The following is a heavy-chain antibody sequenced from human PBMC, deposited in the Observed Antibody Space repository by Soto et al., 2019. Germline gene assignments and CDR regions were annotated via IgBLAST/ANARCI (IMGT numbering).Heavy chain of an antibody. V-gene: IGHV4-34*01. J-gene: IGHJ5*02. CDR2: INHSGST. CDR1: GGSFSGYY. D-gene: IGHD6-6*01. Sequence: PSETLSLTCAVYGGSFSGYYWSWIRQPPGKGLEWIGEINHSGSTNYNPSLKSRVTISVDTSKNQFSLKLSSVTAADTAVYYCARSIAALVDWFDPWGQGTLVTVS. CDR3: ARSIAALVDWFDP.